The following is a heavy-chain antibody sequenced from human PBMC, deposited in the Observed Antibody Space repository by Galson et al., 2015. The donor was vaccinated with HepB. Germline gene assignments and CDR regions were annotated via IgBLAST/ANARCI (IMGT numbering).Heavy chain of an antibody. D-gene: IGHD2-15*01. CDR3: AREGYCSGGSCWRGARWFDP. CDR2: ISAYNGNT. J-gene: IGHJ5*02. V-gene: IGHV1-18*01. CDR1: GYTFTSYG. Sequence: SVKVSCKASGYTFTSYGISWVRQAPGQGLEWMGWISAYNGNTNYAQKLQGRVTMTTDTSTSTAYMELRSLRSDDTAVYYCAREGYCSGGSCWRGARWFDPWGQGTLVTVSS.